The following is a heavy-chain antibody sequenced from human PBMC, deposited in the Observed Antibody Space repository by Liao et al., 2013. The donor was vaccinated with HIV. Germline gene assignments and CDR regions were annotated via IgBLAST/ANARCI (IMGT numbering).Heavy chain of an antibody. D-gene: IGHD6-6*01. CDR1: GGSISRSSYY. J-gene: IGHJ4*02. Sequence: QVQLQQWGAGLLKPSETLSLTCTVSGGSISRSSYYWGWIRQPPGKGLEWIGSIYYSGSTYYNPSLKSRVTKSVDTSKNQFSLKLSSVTAADTAVYYCASGVGIAARKYFDYWGQGTLVTVSS. CDR3: ASGVGIAARKYFDY. CDR2: IYYSGST. V-gene: IGHV4-39*07.